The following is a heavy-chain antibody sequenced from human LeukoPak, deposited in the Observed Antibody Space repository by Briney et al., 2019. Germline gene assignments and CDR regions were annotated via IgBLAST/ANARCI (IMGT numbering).Heavy chain of an antibody. D-gene: IGHD6-13*01. Sequence: GGSLRLSCAASGFTFSNLWVSWVRQAPGKGLKWVANIKQDGSEKYYVDSVKGRFTISRDNAQNSLYLQMNSLRAEDTAIYYCATSTAAAGTDWGQGTLVTVSS. CDR1: GFTFSNLW. J-gene: IGHJ4*02. CDR2: IKQDGSEK. V-gene: IGHV3-7*03. CDR3: ATSTAAAGTD.